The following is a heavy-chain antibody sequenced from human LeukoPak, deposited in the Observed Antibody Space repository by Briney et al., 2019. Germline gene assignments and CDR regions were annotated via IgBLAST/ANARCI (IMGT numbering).Heavy chain of an antibody. CDR2: ISYDGSNK. Sequence: GRSLRLSCAASGFTFSSYGMHWVRQAPGKGLEWVAVISYDGSNKYYADSVKGRFTISRDNSKNTLYLQMNSLRAEDTAVYYCAKSPAGYSSGWYRGLLGYWGQGTLVTVSS. V-gene: IGHV3-30*18. D-gene: IGHD6-19*01. J-gene: IGHJ4*02. CDR3: AKSPAGYSSGWYRGLLGY. CDR1: GFTFSSYG.